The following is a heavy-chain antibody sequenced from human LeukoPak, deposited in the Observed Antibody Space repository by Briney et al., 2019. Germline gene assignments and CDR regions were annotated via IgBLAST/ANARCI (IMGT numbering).Heavy chain of an antibody. V-gene: IGHV3-30*04. CDR2: ISYDGRNK. CDR3: AKGGNIRVLDYYYYMDV. J-gene: IGHJ6*03. D-gene: IGHD2/OR15-2a*01. Sequence: GGSLRLSCAASGFTFSNYAMHWVRQAPGKGLEWMSVISYDGRNKYFADSVKGRFTLSRDNSKNTLYLQMNSLGAEDTAVYYCAKGGNIRVLDYYYYMDVWGKGTTVTVSS. CDR1: GFTFSNYA.